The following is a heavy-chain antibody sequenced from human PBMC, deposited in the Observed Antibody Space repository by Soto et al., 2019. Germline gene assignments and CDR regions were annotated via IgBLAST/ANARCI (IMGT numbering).Heavy chain of an antibody. Sequence: EVQLVESGGGLVQPGGSLRLSCAASGFTFSSYSMNWVRQAPGKGLEWVSYISSSSSTIYYADSVKGRFTISRDNAKNSLSLQMNSLRAEATAVYFWASELAALNWFDPCGQGTLVTVSS. CDR2: ISSSSSTI. CDR3: ASELAALNWFDP. V-gene: IGHV3-48*01. D-gene: IGHD1-1*01. J-gene: IGHJ5*02. CDR1: GFTFSSYS.